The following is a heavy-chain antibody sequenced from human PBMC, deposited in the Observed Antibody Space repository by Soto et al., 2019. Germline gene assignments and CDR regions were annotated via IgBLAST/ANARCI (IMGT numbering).Heavy chain of an antibody. Sequence: QVQLVQSGAEVKKPGASVKVSCKASGYTFTSYDINLVRQATGQGLEWMGWMNPNSGNTGYAQKFQGRVTMTRNTSISTAYMELSSLRSEDTAVYYCARGRISGYSSSWEAYYFDYWGQGTLVTVSS. D-gene: IGHD6-13*01. J-gene: IGHJ4*02. V-gene: IGHV1-8*01. CDR2: MNPNSGNT. CDR1: GYTFTSYD. CDR3: ARGRISGYSSSWEAYYFDY.